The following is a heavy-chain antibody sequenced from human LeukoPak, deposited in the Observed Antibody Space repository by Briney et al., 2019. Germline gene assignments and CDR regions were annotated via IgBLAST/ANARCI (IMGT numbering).Heavy chain of an antibody. J-gene: IGHJ4*02. D-gene: IGHD2-8*01. Sequence: PGGSLRLSCAVSGFTFSGYAMSWVRQAPGKGLEWVSTISGSGDYTYYADSVKGRFSISRDNSKNTLHLQMNSLRAEDTAVYYCARDLGYCTNGVCLTRFDYWGQGTLVAVSS. CDR2: ISGSGDYT. V-gene: IGHV3-23*01. CDR1: GFTFSGYA. CDR3: ARDLGYCTNGVCLTRFDY.